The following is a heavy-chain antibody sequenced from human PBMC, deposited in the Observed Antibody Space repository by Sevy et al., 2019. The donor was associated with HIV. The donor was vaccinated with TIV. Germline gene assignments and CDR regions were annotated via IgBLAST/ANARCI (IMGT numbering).Heavy chain of an antibody. V-gene: IGHV5-51*01. CDR1: GYSFTSYW. D-gene: IGHD6-13*01. CDR2: IYPGDSDT. CDR3: ARGGSGSWYPLLSFDY. Sequence: GESLKISCKGSGYSFTSYWIGWVRQMPGKGLEWMGIIYPGDSDTRYSPSFQGQVTISADKSISTAYLQWSSLKASDTAMYYCARGGSGSWYPLLSFDYWGQGTLVTVSS. J-gene: IGHJ4*02.